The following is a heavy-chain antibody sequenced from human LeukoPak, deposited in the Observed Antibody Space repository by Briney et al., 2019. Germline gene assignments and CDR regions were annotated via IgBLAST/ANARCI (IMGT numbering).Heavy chain of an antibody. D-gene: IGHD1-26*01. CDR2: INPNSGGT. J-gene: IGHJ4*02. V-gene: IGHV1-2*04. CDR3: ARESIVGASFDY. CDR1: GYTFTGYY. Sequence: ASVKVSCKASGYTFTGYYMHWVRQAPGQGLGWMGWINPNSGGTNYAQKFQGWVTMTRDTSISTAYMELSRLRSDGTAVYYCARESIVGASFDYWGQGTLVTVSS.